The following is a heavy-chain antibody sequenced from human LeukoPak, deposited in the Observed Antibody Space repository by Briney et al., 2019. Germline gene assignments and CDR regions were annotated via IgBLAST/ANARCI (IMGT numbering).Heavy chain of an antibody. D-gene: IGHD5-12*01. CDR1: GFTFSSYS. Sequence: GGSLRLSCAASGFTFSSYSMNWVRQAPGKGLEWVSYISSSSSYIYYADSVKGRFTISRDNAKNSLYLQMDSLRAEDTAVYYCARDEGVATDYWGQGTLVTVSS. V-gene: IGHV3-21*01. CDR2: ISSSSSYI. CDR3: ARDEGVATDY. J-gene: IGHJ4*02.